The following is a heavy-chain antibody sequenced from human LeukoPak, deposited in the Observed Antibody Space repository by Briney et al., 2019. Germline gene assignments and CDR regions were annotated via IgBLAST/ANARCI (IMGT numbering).Heavy chain of an antibody. CDR2: IYYSGST. D-gene: IGHD3-10*01. CDR1: GGSISSYY. J-gene: IGHJ6*02. V-gene: IGHV4-39*07. Sequence: SETLSLACTVSGGSISSYYWSWIRQPPGKGLEWIGSIYYSGSTYYNPSLKSRVTISVDTSKNQFSLKLSSVTAADTAVYYCARGRFGELLPDYYYGMDVWGQGTTVTVSS. CDR3: ARGRFGELLPDYYYGMDV.